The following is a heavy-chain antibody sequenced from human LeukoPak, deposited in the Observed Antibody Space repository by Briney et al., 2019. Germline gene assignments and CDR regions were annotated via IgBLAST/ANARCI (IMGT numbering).Heavy chain of an antibody. CDR3: GRDALVGYFSYYYMDV. J-gene: IGHJ6*03. D-gene: IGHD2-15*01. CDR2: ISNSGST. V-gene: IGHV4-59*11. Sequence: SETLTLTCTVSGGSISSHYWTWIRQSPVKGLEWIGDISNSGSTSYNPSLKSRVTISIDTSKNQFSLKLSSVTAADTAVYYCGRDALVGYFSYYYMDVWGKGTTVTVSS. CDR1: GGSISSHY.